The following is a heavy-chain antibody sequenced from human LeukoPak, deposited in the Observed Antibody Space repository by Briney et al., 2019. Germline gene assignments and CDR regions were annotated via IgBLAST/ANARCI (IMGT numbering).Heavy chain of an antibody. CDR3: ARVGRYSSGYYYVGYYFDY. D-gene: IGHD3-22*01. CDR2: IYYCGST. V-gene: IGHV4-59*13. CDR1: GGPLSNYH. Sequence: PSETLSLTCSVSGGPLSNYHWSWIRQPPGKGLEWIGYIYYCGSTNYNPPLKSRVTISVDTSKNQFSLTLSSVTAADTAVYYCARVGRYSSGYYYVGYYFDYWGQGNLVTVSS. J-gene: IGHJ4*02.